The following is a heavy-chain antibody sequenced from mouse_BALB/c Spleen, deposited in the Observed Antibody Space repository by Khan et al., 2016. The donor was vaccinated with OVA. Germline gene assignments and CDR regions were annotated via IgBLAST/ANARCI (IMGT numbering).Heavy chain of an antibody. CDR3: TRHGYVAWFTY. Sequence: VQLKQSGPELMKPGASVKISCKASGYSFTSYYIHWVIQSHGKSLEWIGYIDPFSGATTYNQKFKGRATLTVDKSSSTAYIHLSNLTSEDSAVYYCTRHGYVAWFTYWGQGTLVTVSA. V-gene: IGHV1S135*01. D-gene: IGHD2-2*01. CDR2: IDPFSGAT. J-gene: IGHJ3*01. CDR1: GYSFTSYY.